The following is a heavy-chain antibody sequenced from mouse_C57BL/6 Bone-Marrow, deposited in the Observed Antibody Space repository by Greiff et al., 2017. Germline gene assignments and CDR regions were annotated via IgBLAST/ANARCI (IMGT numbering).Heavy chain of an antibody. CDR3: ARDGDWVFDS. Sequence: EVKLQESGPGLVKPSQSLSLTCSVTGYSITSGYYWNWIRQFPGNKLEWMGYISYDGSNNYNPSLKNRISITRDTSKNQFFLKLNSVTTEDTATYYCARDGDWVFDSWGQGTTLTVSS. CDR2: ISYDGSN. V-gene: IGHV3-6*01. J-gene: IGHJ2*01. D-gene: IGHD4-1*01. CDR1: GYSITSGYY.